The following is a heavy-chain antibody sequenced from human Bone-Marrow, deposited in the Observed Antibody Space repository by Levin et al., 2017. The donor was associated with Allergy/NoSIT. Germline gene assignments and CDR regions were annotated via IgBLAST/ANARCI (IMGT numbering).Heavy chain of an antibody. V-gene: IGHV3-23*01. CDR1: GFTFSNYA. CDR2: ITGNAGST. J-gene: IGHJ4*02. Sequence: SCAASGFTFSNYAMNWVRQAPGMGLEWVSSITGNAGSTFYANSVKGRFTISRDNSKNTLYLQMNSLRAEDTAVYYCAKDPASFDCWGQGTLVTVSS. CDR3: AKDPASFDC.